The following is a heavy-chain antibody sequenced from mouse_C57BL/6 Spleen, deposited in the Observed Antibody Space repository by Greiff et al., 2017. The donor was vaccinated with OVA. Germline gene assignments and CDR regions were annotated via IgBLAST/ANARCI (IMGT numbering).Heavy chain of an antibody. J-gene: IGHJ4*01. CDR2: IYPGSGNT. CDR3: ARRGGLPSYAMDY. V-gene: IGHV1-76*01. CDR1: GYTFTDYY. Sequence: QVQLKESGAELVRPGASVKLSCKASGYTFTDYYINWVKQRPGQGLEWIARIYPGSGNTYYNEKFKGKATLTAEKSSSTAYMQLSSLTSEDSAVYFCARRGGLPSYAMDYWSQGTSVTVSS.